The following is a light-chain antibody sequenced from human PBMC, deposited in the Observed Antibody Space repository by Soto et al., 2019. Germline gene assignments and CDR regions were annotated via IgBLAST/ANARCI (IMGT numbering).Light chain of an antibody. V-gene: IGLV1-40*01. CDR1: SSNIGAGYG. Sequence: QSVLTQPPSVSGAPGQGVTISCTGSSSNIGAGYGVHWYQQLPGTAPRLLIYGNVNRRSGVPHRFSGSKSGTSASLVITGLQAEDEADYYCQSYDSSLSGSVFGGGTKLTVL. CDR2: GNV. J-gene: IGLJ3*02. CDR3: QSYDSSLSGSV.